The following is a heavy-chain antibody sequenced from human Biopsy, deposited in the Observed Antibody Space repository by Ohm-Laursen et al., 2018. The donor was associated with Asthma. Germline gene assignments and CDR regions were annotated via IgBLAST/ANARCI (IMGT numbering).Heavy chain of an antibody. D-gene: IGHD3-22*01. CDR3: ARAQDYYDSRGYYRSFDY. V-gene: IGHV4-31*03. CDR2: IYYSGST. J-gene: IGHJ4*02. CDR1: YGSITSGGYY. Sequence: TLSLTCTVSYGSITSGGYYRTRIRQHPGKGLEWIGFIYYSGSTYYNPSLKSRVSISIDTSKNQFSLKLSSVTAADTAVYYCARAQDYYDSRGYYRSFDYWGQGTLVTVSS.